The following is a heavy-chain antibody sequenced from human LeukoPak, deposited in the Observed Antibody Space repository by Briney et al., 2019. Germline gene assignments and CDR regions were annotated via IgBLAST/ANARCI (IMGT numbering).Heavy chain of an antibody. Sequence: GGSLRLSCAASGFTFSSYAMTWVRQAPGKGLEWGSTISGSGDIIYYADSVKGRFTISRDNPKNTLYLQMNSLRAEDTAVYYCARGGSYLSAFDIWGQGTMVTVSS. J-gene: IGHJ3*02. CDR3: ARGGSYLSAFDI. CDR2: ISGSGDII. D-gene: IGHD1-26*01. CDR1: GFTFSSYA. V-gene: IGHV3-23*01.